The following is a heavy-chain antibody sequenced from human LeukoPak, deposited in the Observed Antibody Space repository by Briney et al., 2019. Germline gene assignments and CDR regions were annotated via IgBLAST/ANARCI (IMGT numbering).Heavy chain of an antibody. CDR1: GGSISSGGYY. Sequence: PSETLSLTCTVSGGSISSGGYYWSWIRQHPGKGLEWIGYIHYSGSTYYNPSLKSRVTISVDRSKNQFSLKLSSVTAADTAVYYCASSGWSTTFDYWGQGTLVTVSS. CDR2: IHYSGST. J-gene: IGHJ4*02. D-gene: IGHD6-19*01. V-gene: IGHV4-31*03. CDR3: ASSGWSTTFDY.